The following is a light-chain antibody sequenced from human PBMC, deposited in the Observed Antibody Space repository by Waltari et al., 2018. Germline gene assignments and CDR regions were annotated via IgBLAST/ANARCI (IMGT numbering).Light chain of an antibody. J-gene: IGLJ3*02. Sequence: QSALTQPASMSGSPGQSITVSCPGTSSDVGGDDLVPWYQQHPGKAPKPIIYAAFKWPSGVSDRFSGSNSGNTASLTISGLQAEDEADYYCCSYAGSNTWVFGGGTKLTVL. CDR2: AAF. V-gene: IGLV2-23*01. CDR1: SSDVGGDDL. CDR3: CSYAGSNTWV.